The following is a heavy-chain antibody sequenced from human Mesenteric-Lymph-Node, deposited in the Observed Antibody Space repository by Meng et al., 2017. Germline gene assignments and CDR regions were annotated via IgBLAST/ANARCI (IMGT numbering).Heavy chain of an antibody. CDR2: ISGSGGST. J-gene: IGHJ4*02. V-gene: IGHV3-23*01. D-gene: IGHD3-16*02. CDR3: AKALTFGGVIVRVYFDY. CDR1: GFTFSDYY. Sequence: GESLKISCAASGFTFSDYYMSWIRQAPGKGLEWVSAISGSGGSTYYADSVKGRFTISRDNSKNTLYLQMNSLRAEDTAVYYCAKALTFGGVIVRVYFDYWGQGTLVTVSS.